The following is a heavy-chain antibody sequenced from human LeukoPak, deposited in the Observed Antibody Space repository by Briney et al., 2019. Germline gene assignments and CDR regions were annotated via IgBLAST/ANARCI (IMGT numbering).Heavy chain of an antibody. D-gene: IGHD4-11*01. CDR3: AREPLGLQSGSRERYHYIDV. V-gene: IGHV1-69*05. CDR2: IIPIFGTA. Sequence: ASVKVSCKASGGTFSSYAISWARQAPGQGLEWMGGIIPIFGTANYAQKFQGRVTITTDESTSTAYMELSSLRSEDTAVYYCAREPLGLQSGSRERYHYIDVWGKGTTVTASS. J-gene: IGHJ6*03. CDR1: GGTFSSYA.